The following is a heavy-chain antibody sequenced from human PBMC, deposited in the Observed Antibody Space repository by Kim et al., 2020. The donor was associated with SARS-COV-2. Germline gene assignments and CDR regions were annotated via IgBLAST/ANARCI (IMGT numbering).Heavy chain of an antibody. CDR1: GFTFGDYA. Sequence: GGSLRLSCTASGFTFGDYAMSWVRQAPGKGLEWVGFIRSKAYGGTTEYAASVKGRFTISRDDSKSIAYLQMNSLKTEDTAVYYCTREGIVGATTVEEGFDYWGQGTLVTVSS. CDR3: TREGIVGATTVEEGFDY. D-gene: IGHD1-26*01. CDR2: IRSKAYGGTT. J-gene: IGHJ4*02. V-gene: IGHV3-49*04.